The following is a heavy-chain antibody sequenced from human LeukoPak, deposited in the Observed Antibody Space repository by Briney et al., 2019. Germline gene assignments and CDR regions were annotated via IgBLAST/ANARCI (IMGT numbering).Heavy chain of an antibody. D-gene: IGHD2-15*01. CDR1: GYTFTSYY. CDR2: INPSGGST. Sequence: GASVKVSCKASGYTFTSYYMHWVRQAPGQGLEWMGIINPSGGSTSYAQKFQGRVTMTRDTSTCTVYMELSSLRSEDTAVYYCARDGSVGRSLDYWGQGTLVTVSS. J-gene: IGHJ4*02. CDR3: ARDGSVGRSLDY. V-gene: IGHV1-46*01.